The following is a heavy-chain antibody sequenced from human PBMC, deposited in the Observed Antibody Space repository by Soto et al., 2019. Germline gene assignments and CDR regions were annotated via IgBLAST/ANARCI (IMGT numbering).Heavy chain of an antibody. CDR2: VQNKANTYAT. CDR3: SGQRYFDILTGHYYYDYGLDV. Sequence: TGGSLRLSCAASGFTFSGSAIHWVRQASGKGLEWLGRVQNKANTYATVYAASVNGRFTISRDDSKTTAYLQLNSLKTEDTAVYYCSGQRYFDILTGHYYYDYGLDVWGQGTTVTVSS. CDR1: GFTFSGSA. J-gene: IGHJ6*02. V-gene: IGHV3-73*01. D-gene: IGHD3-9*01.